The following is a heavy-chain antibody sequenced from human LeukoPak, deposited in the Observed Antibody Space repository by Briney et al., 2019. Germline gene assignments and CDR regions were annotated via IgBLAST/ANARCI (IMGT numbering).Heavy chain of an antibody. V-gene: IGHV3-30*04. CDR3: ARDSYYYGSGSYLVSDY. CDR1: GFTFSSYA. Sequence: GGSLRLSCAASGFTFSSYAMHWVRQAPGKGLEWVAVISYDGSNKYYADSVKGRFTTSRDNSKNTLYLQMNSLRAEDTAVYYCARDSYYYGSGSYLVSDYWGQGTLVTVSS. CDR2: ISYDGSNK. J-gene: IGHJ4*02. D-gene: IGHD3-10*01.